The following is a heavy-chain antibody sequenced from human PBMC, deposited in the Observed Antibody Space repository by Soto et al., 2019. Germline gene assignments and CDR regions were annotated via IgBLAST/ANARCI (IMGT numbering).Heavy chain of an antibody. V-gene: IGHV4-31*03. D-gene: IGHD3-22*01. CDR3: ARYKDNSSGYYYTAF. Sequence: LSLTCTVSGGSISRSGYYWSWIRQHPGRGLEWIGYSYYSGSTYYNPSLKSRVTISVDTSKDQFSLNLSTVTAADTAVYYCARYKDNSSGYYYTAFWGQGTLVTVSS. J-gene: IGHJ4*02. CDR2: SYYSGST. CDR1: GGSISRSGYY.